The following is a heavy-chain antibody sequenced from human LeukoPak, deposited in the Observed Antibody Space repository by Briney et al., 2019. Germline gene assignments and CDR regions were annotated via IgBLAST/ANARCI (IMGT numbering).Heavy chain of an antibody. CDR2: IYYSGST. CDR3: ARDLLDCGGDCSIAFDI. V-gene: IGHV4-59*01. D-gene: IGHD2-21*02. CDR1: GGSISSYY. Sequence: PSETLSLTCTVSGGSISSYYWSWIRQPPGKGLEWIGYIYYSGSTSYNPSLKSRVTISVDTSKNQFSLKLSSVTAADTAVYYCARDLLDCGGDCSIAFDIWGQGTMVTVSS. J-gene: IGHJ3*02.